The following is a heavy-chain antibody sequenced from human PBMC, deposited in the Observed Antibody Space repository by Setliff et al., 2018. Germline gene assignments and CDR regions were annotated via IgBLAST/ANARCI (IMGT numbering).Heavy chain of an antibody. CDR2: ISSGSLII. D-gene: IGHD1-26*01. J-gene: IGHJ1*01. Sequence: KTGGSLRLSCAGSGFTFSDSYMSWVRQAPGKGPEWVSYISSGSLIIYYADSVKGRFTISRDNAKNSVYLQMNSLRAEDTAVYYCVNSGSYRFQHWGQGTLVTVSS. CDR1: GFTFSDSY. CDR3: VNSGSYRFQH. V-gene: IGHV3-11*04.